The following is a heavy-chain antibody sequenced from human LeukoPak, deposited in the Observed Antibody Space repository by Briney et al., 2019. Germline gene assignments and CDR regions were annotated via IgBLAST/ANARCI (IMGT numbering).Heavy chain of an antibody. CDR3: ARYNDASYFDC. CDR1: GFALSSRGVA. V-gene: IGHV2-5*02. J-gene: IGHJ4*02. CDR2: IFWDDHA. D-gene: IGHD3-10*01. Sequence: SAPTLVEPTQTLTLTCTFSGFALSSRGVAVGWIRQPPGKALEWLALIFWDDHARYRPSLRSRVTITKGTSYNQVVLTMSNVDPVDTATYHCARYNDASYFDCWGQGTVVTV.